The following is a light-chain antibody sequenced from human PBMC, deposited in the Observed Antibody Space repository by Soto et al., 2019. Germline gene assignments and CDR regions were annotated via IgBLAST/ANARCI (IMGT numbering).Light chain of an antibody. J-gene: IGKJ1*01. CDR3: QQYINWPSWT. CDR1: QSVNTF. Sequence: EKVLTQSPATLSLSPGERATLSCRASQSVNTFLAWYPHKPGQAPRLLIYGASTRATGIPARFSGSGSGTEFTLTISSLQSENFAVYYCQQYINWPSWTFGQGTKVEVK. V-gene: IGKV3-15*01. CDR2: GAS.